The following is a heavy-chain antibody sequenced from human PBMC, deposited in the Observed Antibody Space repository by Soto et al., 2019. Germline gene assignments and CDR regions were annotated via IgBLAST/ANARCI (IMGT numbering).Heavy chain of an antibody. Sequence: EVQLVESGGGLVQPGGSLRLSCAASGFTFSPFWMHWVRQVLGKGPVWVSRINSDGNSTSYADSVKGRFTISRDNAKNTLYLQMNSLRAEDTVVYYCARGSNHFDYWGQATLVTVSS. V-gene: IGHV3-74*01. D-gene: IGHD4-4*01. J-gene: IGHJ4*02. CDR2: INSDGNST. CDR1: GFTFSPFW. CDR3: ARGSNHFDY.